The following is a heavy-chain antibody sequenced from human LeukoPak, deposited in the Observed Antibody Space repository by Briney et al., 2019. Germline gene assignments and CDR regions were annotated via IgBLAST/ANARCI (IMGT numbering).Heavy chain of an antibody. CDR1: GGSISGYY. CDR3: AKNGQSGFSFDP. D-gene: IGHD3-3*01. V-gene: IGHV4-4*07. CDR2: IYSSGST. Sequence: SETLSLTCTVSGGSISGYYWSWIRQPAGKGLEWIGRIYSSGSTNYNPSLKSRVTLSVDTSKNQFSLKVKSVTAADTAVYYCAKNGQSGFSFDPWGQGTLVTVSS. J-gene: IGHJ5*02.